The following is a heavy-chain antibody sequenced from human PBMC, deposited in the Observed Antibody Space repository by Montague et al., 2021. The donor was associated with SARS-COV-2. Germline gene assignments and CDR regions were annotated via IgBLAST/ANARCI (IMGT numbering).Heavy chain of an antibody. Sequence: SETRSLTCTVSGGSISSYYWSWIRQSAGKGLEWIGRIHTSGSTXXXPSXXXRVTMSVDTSKNQFSLKLSSVTAADTAVYYCASGKYYDSWSGYYSHDYVSGMDVWGQGTTVTVSS. V-gene: IGHV4-4*07. J-gene: IGHJ6*02. D-gene: IGHD3-3*01. CDR1: GGSISSYY. CDR3: ASGKYYDSWSGYYSHDYVSGMDV. CDR2: IHTSGST.